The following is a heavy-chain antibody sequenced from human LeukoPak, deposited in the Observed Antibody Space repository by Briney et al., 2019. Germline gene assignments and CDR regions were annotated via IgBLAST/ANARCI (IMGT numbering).Heavy chain of an antibody. CDR1: GGSISPYY. Sequence: SETLSLTCTVSGGSISPYYWSWIRQPPGKELEWIAYIYYTGSTNSNPSLKSRVTISVDTSKNQFSLKLSAVTAADTAIYYCARYIYNSGGMDVWGQGTTVSVSS. CDR2: IYYTGST. V-gene: IGHV4-59*08. CDR3: ARYIYNSGGMDV. D-gene: IGHD6-19*01. J-gene: IGHJ6*02.